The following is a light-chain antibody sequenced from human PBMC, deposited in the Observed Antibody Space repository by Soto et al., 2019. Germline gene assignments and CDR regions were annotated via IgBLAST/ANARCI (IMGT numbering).Light chain of an antibody. V-gene: IGLV1-44*01. Sequence: QLVLTQPPSASGTPGQRVTISCSGSSSNIGSNTVNWYQQLPGTAPKLLIYNNNQRPSGVPDRFSGSKSGTSASLAISGLQSDDEADYYCAAWDDSLNGHVIFGGGTKLTVL. CDR3: AAWDDSLNGHVI. J-gene: IGLJ2*01. CDR2: NNN. CDR1: SSNIGSNT.